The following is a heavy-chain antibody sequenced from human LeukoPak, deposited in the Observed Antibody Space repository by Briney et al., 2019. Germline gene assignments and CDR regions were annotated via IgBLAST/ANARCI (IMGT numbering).Heavy chain of an antibody. CDR3: ARATNYDILTGFLDY. CDR2: IISIFGTA. CDR1: GGTFSSYA. Sequence: SVKVSCKASGGTFSSYAISWVRQAPGQGLEWMGRIISIFGTANYAQKFQGRVTITTDESTSTAYMELSSLRSEDTAVYYCARATNYDILTGFLDYWGQGTLVTVS. D-gene: IGHD3-9*01. V-gene: IGHV1-69*05. J-gene: IGHJ4*02.